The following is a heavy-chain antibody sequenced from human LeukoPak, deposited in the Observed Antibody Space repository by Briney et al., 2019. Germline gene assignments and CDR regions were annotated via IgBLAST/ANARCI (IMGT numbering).Heavy chain of an antibody. CDR3: ARDTSVVPAAITFDY. J-gene: IGHJ4*02. Sequence: GGSLRLSCAASGFTFSSYSMNWVRQAPGKGLEWVSSISSSTSYIYYADSVKGRFTISRDNAKNSLYLQMNSLRAEGTAVYYCARDTSVVPAAITFDYWGQGTLVTVSS. V-gene: IGHV3-21*01. CDR2: ISSSTSYI. CDR1: GFTFSSYS. D-gene: IGHD2-2*02.